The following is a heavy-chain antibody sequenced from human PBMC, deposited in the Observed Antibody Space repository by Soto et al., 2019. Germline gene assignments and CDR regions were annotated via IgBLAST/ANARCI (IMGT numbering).Heavy chain of an antibody. J-gene: IGHJ4*02. CDR1: GFTFSTYA. CDR3: ATRVLRALYYFEY. D-gene: IGHD4-17*01. CDR2: INDVGTT. V-gene: IGHV3-23*01. Sequence: EVQLLEAGGGLVQPGGSLRLSCAASGFTFSTYAMSWIRQTPGKGLEWVSSINDVGTTFYADSVQGRFSISSDNYKNALFLQLNYLTAEDTAVYYGATRVLRALYYFEYWGQGALVTVSS.